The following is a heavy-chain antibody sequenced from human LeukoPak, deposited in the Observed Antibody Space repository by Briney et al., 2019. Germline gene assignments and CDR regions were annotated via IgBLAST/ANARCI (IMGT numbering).Heavy chain of an antibody. V-gene: IGHV1-69*04. Sequence: GSSVKVSCKASGGTFSSYAISWVRQAPGQGLEWMGRIIPILGIANYAQKFQGRATITADKSTSTAYMELSSLRSEDTAVYYCARSSRLPANYYDSRGDFDLWGRGTLVTVSS. D-gene: IGHD3-22*01. J-gene: IGHJ2*01. CDR1: GGTFSSYA. CDR3: ARSSRLPANYYDSRGDFDL. CDR2: IIPILGIA.